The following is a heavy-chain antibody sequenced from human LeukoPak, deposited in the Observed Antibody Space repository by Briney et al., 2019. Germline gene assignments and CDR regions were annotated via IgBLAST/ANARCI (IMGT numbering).Heavy chain of an antibody. Sequence: SVKVSCKASGGTFSSYAISWVRQAPGQGLEWMGGIIPIFGTANYAQKFQGRVTITADESTSTAYMELSSLRSEDTAVYYCARERYYDSSGLLDYWGQGTLVIVSS. J-gene: IGHJ4*02. V-gene: IGHV1-69*01. CDR2: IIPIFGTA. CDR3: ARERYYDSSGLLDY. D-gene: IGHD3-22*01. CDR1: GGTFSSYA.